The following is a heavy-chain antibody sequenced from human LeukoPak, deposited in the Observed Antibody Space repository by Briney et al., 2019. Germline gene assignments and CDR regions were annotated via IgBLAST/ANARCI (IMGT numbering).Heavy chain of an antibody. CDR2: LFDSVNT. Sequence: SETLSLTCTVSGGSISSHYWSWIRQPPGKGLEWIGYLFDSVNTKYNPSLQSRLTLSADTSKNQFSLRLSSVTAADTAVYYCATIKRGSIFGYFDFTGQGIKVTDSS. CDR3: ATIKRGSIFGYFDF. J-gene: IGHJ4*02. D-gene: IGHD5-18*01. V-gene: IGHV4-59*11. CDR1: GGSISSHY.